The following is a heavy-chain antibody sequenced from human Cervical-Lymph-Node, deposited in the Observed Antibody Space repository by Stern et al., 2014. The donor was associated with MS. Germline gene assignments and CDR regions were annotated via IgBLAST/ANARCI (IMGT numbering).Heavy chain of an antibody. CDR2: IVPLFGTA. J-gene: IGHJ4*02. Sequence: QVQLVQSGAEVKKPGSSVKVSCMTSGDTFNNYAISWVRQAQGLGLEWMGGIVPLFGTATYARRFRGRIILTADKSTNTTYMELSSLRSEDTAVYCCAREYSISAHPFDYWGQGTLLTVSS. CDR1: GDTFNNYA. D-gene: IGHD6-6*01. V-gene: IGHV1-69*06. CDR3: AREYSISAHPFDY.